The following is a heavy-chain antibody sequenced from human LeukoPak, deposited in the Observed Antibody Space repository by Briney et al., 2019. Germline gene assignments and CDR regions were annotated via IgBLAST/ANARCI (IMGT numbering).Heavy chain of an antibody. D-gene: IGHD5-18*01. CDR1: GFTFSSYA. V-gene: IGHV3-23*01. Sequence: GGSLRLSCAASGFTFSSYAMSWVRQAPGKGLEWVSAISGSGGSTYYADSVKGRFTISRDNSKNTLYLQMNSLRAEDTAVYYCARDAGRGYSYGSGYYYGMDVWGQGTTVTVSS. CDR3: ARDAGRGYSYGSGYYYGMDV. CDR2: ISGSGGST. J-gene: IGHJ6*02.